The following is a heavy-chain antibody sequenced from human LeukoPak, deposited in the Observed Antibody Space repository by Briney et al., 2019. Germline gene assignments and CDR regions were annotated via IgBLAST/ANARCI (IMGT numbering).Heavy chain of an antibody. CDR3: VKEGVEYSYSYGDY. D-gene: IGHD3-16*01. Sequence: PWGSLRLSCAASGFSFNNYAMYWVRQAPGKGLEWVALISYDGGDKYYAESMKGRITISRDNAENTLYLQMNNLRPDDTAFYFCVKEGVEYSYSYGDYWGQGTLVTVSS. CDR1: GFSFNNYA. J-gene: IGHJ4*02. V-gene: IGHV3-30*18. CDR2: ISYDGGDK.